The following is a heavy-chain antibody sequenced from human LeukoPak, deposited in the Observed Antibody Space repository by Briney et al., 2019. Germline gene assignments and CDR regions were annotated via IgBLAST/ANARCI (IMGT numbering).Heavy chain of an antibody. Sequence: SETLSLTCTVSGGSISSYYRSWIRQPPGKGLEWIGYIYYSGSTNYNPSLKSRVTISVDTSKNQFSLKLSSVTAADTAVYYCARDLGYGYVDYWGQGTLVTVSS. CDR3: ARDLGYGYVDY. J-gene: IGHJ4*02. V-gene: IGHV4-59*01. D-gene: IGHD5-18*01. CDR2: IYYSGST. CDR1: GGSISSYY.